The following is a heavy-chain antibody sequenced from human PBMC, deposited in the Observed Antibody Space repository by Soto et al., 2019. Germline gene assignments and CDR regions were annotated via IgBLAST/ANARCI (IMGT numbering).Heavy chain of an antibody. Sequence: SETLSLTCTVSGGSISSYYWSWIRQPPGKGLEWIGYIYYSGSTNYNPSLKSRVTISVDTSKNQFSLKLSSVTAADTAVYYCAGAVATITRWFDPWGQGTLVTVSS. CDR3: AGAVATITRWFDP. D-gene: IGHD5-12*01. CDR1: GGSISSYY. J-gene: IGHJ5*02. V-gene: IGHV4-59*01. CDR2: IYYSGST.